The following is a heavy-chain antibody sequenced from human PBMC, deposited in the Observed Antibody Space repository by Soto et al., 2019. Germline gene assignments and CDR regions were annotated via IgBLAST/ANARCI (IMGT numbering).Heavy chain of an antibody. J-gene: IGHJ4*02. D-gene: IGHD3-3*01. V-gene: IGHV1-18*01. CDR3: ARDPESRSITIVGVVYESV. CDR1: GYTFTSYG. CDR2: ISAYNGNT. Sequence: QVQLVQSGAEVKKPGASVKVSCKASGYTFTSYGISWVRQAPGQGLEWMGWISAYNGNTNYAQKLQGRVTMTTDTSTSTAYMGLRSLRSDDTAVYYCARDPESRSITIVGVVYESVWGQGTLVTVSS.